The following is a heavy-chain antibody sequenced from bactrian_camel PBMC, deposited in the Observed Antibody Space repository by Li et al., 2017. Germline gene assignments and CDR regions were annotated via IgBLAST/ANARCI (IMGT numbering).Heavy chain of an antibody. V-gene: IGHV3S40*01. CDR2: INSGGDST. CDR3: TGSYNSYSRFK. Sequence: VQLVESGGGLVQPGGSLRLFCAASGFTFSSAAMSWVRQAPGKGLGWVSAINSGGDSTYYADSVKGRFTISRDNAKNTVYLQMNSLKSEDTALYYCTGSYNSYSRFKWGQGTQVTVS. J-gene: IGHJ4*01. CDR1: GFTFSSAA. D-gene: IGHD2*01.